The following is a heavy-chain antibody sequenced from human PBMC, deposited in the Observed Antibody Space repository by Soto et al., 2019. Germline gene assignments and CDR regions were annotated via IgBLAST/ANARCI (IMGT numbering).Heavy chain of an antibody. D-gene: IGHD3-16*01. CDR1: GYRLTSYW. V-gene: IGHV5-51*01. Sequence: PGESLKISCKGSGYRLTSYWIGWVRLMPGKGLEWMGIIYPDDSDTRYSPSFQGQVTISADKSISTAYLQWSSLKASDTAMYYCATHNYALTPPWGSRAYSYYGMDVWGQGTTVTVSS. CDR2: IYPDDSDT. J-gene: IGHJ6*02. CDR3: ATHNYALTPPWGSRAYSYYGMDV.